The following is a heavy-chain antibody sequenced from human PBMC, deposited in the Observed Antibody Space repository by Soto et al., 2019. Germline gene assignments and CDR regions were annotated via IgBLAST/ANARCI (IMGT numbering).Heavy chain of an antibody. V-gene: IGHV4-39*01. CDR2: IYYSGNT. Sequence: PSETLSLTCIVSGGSISSGSYYWSWIRQPPGKGLEWIGNIYYSGNTYYNPSFKSRLTISIDTSKNQFSLKLSSVTAADTAVYYWARQRSTVVTQDYFDHWGQGATVTVSS. D-gene: IGHD2-21*02. CDR1: GGSISSGSYY. CDR3: ARQRSTVVTQDYFDH. J-gene: IGHJ4*02.